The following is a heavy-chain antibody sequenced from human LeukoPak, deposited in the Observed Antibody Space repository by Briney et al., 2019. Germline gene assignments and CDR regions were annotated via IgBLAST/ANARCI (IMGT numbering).Heavy chain of an antibody. V-gene: IGHV3-7*05. CDR2: IRQDGGDK. CDR3: AKYTSGTSYRGLDQ. D-gene: IGHD5-12*01. Sequence: GGSLRLSCAASGFTFSSYWMSWVRQAPGKGLEWVANIRQDGGDKYYVDSVKGRFTISRDDSKNTVYLQMNSLRAEDTAVYSCAKYTSGTSYRGLDQWGQGTLVTVSS. CDR1: GFTFSSYW. J-gene: IGHJ4*02.